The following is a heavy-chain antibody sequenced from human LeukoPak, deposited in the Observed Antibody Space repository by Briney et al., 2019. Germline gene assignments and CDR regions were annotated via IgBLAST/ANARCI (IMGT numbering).Heavy chain of an antibody. CDR2: IIPIFRTA. D-gene: IGHD3-10*01. CDR3: ARDVSRGSYYHYYYYMDV. J-gene: IGHJ6*03. V-gene: IGHV1-69*01. Sequence: SVKVSCKASGGTFSSYAISWVRQAPGQGREWMGGIIPIFRTANYAQKLHDRVTITADESTSTTYLELSSLRSEDTAVYCCARDVSRGSYYHYYYYMDVWGKGTTVTVSS. CDR1: GGTFSSYA.